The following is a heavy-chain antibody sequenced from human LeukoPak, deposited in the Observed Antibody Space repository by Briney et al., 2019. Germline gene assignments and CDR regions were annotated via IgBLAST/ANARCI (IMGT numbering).Heavy chain of an antibody. CDR3: AKDIAAARYYYYYYGMDV. CDR2: ISYDGSNK. V-gene: IGHV3-30*18. J-gene: IGHJ6*02. CDR1: GFTFSSYW. D-gene: IGHD6-13*01. Sequence: GGSLRLSCAASGFTFSSYWMSWVRQAPGKGLEWVAVISYDGSNKYYADSVKGRFTISRDNSKNTLYLQMNSLRAEDTAVYYCAKDIAAARYYYYYYGMDVWGQGTTVTVSS.